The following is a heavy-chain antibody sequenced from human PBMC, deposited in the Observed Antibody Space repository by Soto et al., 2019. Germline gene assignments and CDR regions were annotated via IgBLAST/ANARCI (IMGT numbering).Heavy chain of an antibody. J-gene: IGHJ4*02. CDR2: ISSSSSTI. V-gene: IGHV3-48*02. CDR1: GFTFSSYS. Sequence: GGSLRLSCAASGFTFSSYSMNWVRQAPGKGLEWVSYISSSSSTIYYADSVKGRFTISRDNAKNSLYLQMNSLRDEDTAVYYCANGGDFWSGYPLDYWGQGTLVTVSS. D-gene: IGHD3-3*01. CDR3: ANGGDFWSGYPLDY.